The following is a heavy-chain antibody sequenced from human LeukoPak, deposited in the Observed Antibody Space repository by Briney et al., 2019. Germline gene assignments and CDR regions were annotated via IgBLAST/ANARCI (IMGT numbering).Heavy chain of an antibody. V-gene: IGHV3-74*01. CDR3: ARGIAVAGADF. Sequence: GGSLRLSCAASGFTFSSYWMHWVRQAPGKGLVWVSRINSDGSFTNYADSVKGRFTISRDNAKNTLYLQMNSLRAEDTAVYYCARGIAVAGADFWGQGTLVTVSS. D-gene: IGHD6-19*01. CDR1: GFTFSSYW. CDR2: INSDGSFT. J-gene: IGHJ4*02.